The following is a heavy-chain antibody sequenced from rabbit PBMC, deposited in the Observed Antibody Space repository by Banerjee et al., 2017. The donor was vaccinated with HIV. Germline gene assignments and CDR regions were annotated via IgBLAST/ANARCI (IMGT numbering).Heavy chain of an antibody. V-gene: IGHV1S40*01. J-gene: IGHJ4*01. CDR3: ARDLAGVIGWNFNL. D-gene: IGHD4-1*01. CDR1: GFDFSSNA. Sequence: QSLEESGGDLVKPGASLTLTCTASGFDFSSNAMCWVRQAPGKGLEWIACINTSTGNTVYASWAKGRFTISRTSSTTVTLQMTSLTAADTATYFCARDLAGVIGWNFNLWGQGTLVTVS. CDR2: INTSTGNT.